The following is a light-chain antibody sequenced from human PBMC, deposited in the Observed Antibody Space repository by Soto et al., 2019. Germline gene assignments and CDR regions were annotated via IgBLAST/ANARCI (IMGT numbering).Light chain of an antibody. Sequence: EIVLTQSPGTLSLSPGERATLSCRASQSDSSSYLAWYQQKPGQAPRLLIYGASSRATGIPDRFSGSGSGTDFTLTISSLEPEDFAVYYCQQYGSSTPITFGQGTRLEIK. V-gene: IGKV3-20*01. CDR1: QSDSSSY. J-gene: IGKJ5*01. CDR2: GAS. CDR3: QQYGSSTPIT.